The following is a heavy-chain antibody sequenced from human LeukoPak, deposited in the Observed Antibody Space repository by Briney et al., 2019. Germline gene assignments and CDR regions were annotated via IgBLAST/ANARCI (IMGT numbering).Heavy chain of an antibody. CDR1: GFTFSSYE. V-gene: IGHV3-48*03. CDR3: ARRTEYSGSCSDAFDI. J-gene: IGHJ3*02. D-gene: IGHD1-26*01. Sequence: GGSLRLSCAASGFTFSSYEMNWVRQAPGKGLEWVSYISSSGSTIYYADSVKGRFTISRDNAKNSLYLQMNSLRAEDTAVYYCARRTEYSGSCSDAFDIWGQGTMVTVSS. CDR2: ISSSGSTI.